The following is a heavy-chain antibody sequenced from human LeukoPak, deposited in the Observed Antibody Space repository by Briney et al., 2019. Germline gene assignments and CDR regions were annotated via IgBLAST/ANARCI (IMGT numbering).Heavy chain of an antibody. CDR1: GFTFSSYW. D-gene: IGHD3-22*01. Sequence: GGSLRLSCAASGFTFSSYWMSWVRQAPGKGLEWVANIKQGGSEKYYVDSVKGRFTISRDNSKNTLYLQMNSLRAEDTAVYYCAKDYYDSSGYYLFDYWGQGTLVTVSS. CDR3: AKDYYDSSGYYLFDY. CDR2: IKQGGSEK. V-gene: IGHV3-7*01. J-gene: IGHJ4*02.